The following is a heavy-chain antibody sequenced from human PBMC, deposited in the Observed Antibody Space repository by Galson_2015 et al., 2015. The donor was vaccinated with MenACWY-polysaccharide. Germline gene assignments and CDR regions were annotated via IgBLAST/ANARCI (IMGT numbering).Heavy chain of an antibody. CDR3: ARGHYDTTGYYSGY. J-gene: IGHJ4*02. Sequence: SLRLSCAASGFVFSDYYMLWLRQAPGMGPEWVSYISSDGHTTDYADSVKGRFTISRDNGKNLLYLQMNRLRDEDTAIYYCARGHYDTTGYYSGYWGQATLVTVSS. CDR2: ISSDGHTT. D-gene: IGHD3-22*01. V-gene: IGHV3-11*01. CDR1: GFVFSDYY.